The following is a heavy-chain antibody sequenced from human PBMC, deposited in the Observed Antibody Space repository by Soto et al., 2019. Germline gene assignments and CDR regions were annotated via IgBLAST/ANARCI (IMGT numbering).Heavy chain of an antibody. J-gene: IGHJ5*02. CDR3: ARRAIPRWFDP. CDR2: IYYSGST. V-gene: IGHV4-39*01. Sequence: QLQLQESGPGLVKPSETLSLTCTVSGGSISSSSYYWGWIRQPPGKGLEWIGSIYYSGSTYYNPSLKSRVTISVDTSKNQYSLKLSSVTAADTAGYYCARRAIPRWFDPWGQGTLVTVSS. CDR1: GGSISSSSYY. D-gene: IGHD2-21*01.